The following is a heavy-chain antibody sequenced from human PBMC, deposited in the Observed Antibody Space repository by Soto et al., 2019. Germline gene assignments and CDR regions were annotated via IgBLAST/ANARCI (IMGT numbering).Heavy chain of an antibody. CDR1: GFSFGSYA. V-gene: IGHV3-23*01. Sequence: DVQLWESGGGLVQPGGSLRLSCAASGFSFGSYALSWVRQAPGKGLEWVSTISGSDGKTFYADSVKGRFSISRDTSQSTLYLQMKSLSADDTAMYYCARWSYLDYWGQGTRVTVSS. CDR2: ISGSDGKT. J-gene: IGHJ4*02. CDR3: ARWSYLDY. D-gene: IGHD3-3*01.